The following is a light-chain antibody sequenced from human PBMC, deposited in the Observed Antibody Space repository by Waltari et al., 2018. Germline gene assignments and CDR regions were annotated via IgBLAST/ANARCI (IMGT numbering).Light chain of an antibody. Sequence: DIVMTQSPDSLAVSLGARASINCKSSQSVLYSSNNKNYSDWYQQKPGQPPKLLIYWASTRESGVPDRFSGSGSGTDFTLTISSLQAEDVAVYYCQQYYTTPITFGQGTRLEIK. CDR3: QQYYTTPIT. CDR2: WAS. V-gene: IGKV4-1*01. CDR1: QSVLYSSNNKNY. J-gene: IGKJ5*01.